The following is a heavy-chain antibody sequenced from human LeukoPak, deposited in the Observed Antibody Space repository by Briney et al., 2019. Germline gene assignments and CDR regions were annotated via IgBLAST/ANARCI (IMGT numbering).Heavy chain of an antibody. Sequence: KPSVTLSLTCALSGRPTSIYYRRWLRHPPGKGLEWIGYIYYSGSTNYTPSLKSRVTLSVDPSKNQFSLKLSSVTAADTAVYYCASSHTYQPYYFDYWGQGTLVTVSS. V-gene: IGHV4-59*07. CDR3: ASSHTYQPYYFDY. CDR1: GRPTSIYY. D-gene: IGHD3-16*01. CDR2: IYYSGST. J-gene: IGHJ4*02.